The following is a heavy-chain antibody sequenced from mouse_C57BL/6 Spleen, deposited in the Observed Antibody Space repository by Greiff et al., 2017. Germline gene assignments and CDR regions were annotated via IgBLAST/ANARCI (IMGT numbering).Heavy chain of an antibody. Sequence: QVQLQQSGAELVRPGASVKLSCKASGYTFTSYGISWVKQRPGQGLEWIGEIYPSGGNTYYNEKFKGKATLTADKSSSTAYMQLSSLTSEDSAVYYCARSYECYCSIDYWGQGTSVTVSS. CDR1: GYTFTSYG. D-gene: IGHD1-1*01. J-gene: IGHJ4*01. CDR2: IYPSGGNT. CDR3: ARSYECYCSIDY. V-gene: IGHV1-81*01.